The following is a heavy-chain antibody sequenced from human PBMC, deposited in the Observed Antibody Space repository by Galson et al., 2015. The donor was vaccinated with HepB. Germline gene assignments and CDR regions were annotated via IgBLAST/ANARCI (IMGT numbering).Heavy chain of an antibody. V-gene: IGHV4-39*01. J-gene: IGHJ5*02. Sequence: SETLSLTCSVSGGSIYRNSDYWGWIRQSPGKGLEWIGTIYYSGSTYYNPSLKSRVTISMHTSKNQFSLRLTSVTAADTAVYYCARQVVVAAWRVDPWGQGTLVTVSS. CDR3: ARQVVVAAWRVDP. CDR2: IYYSGST. D-gene: IGHD2-15*01. CDR1: GGSIYRNSDY.